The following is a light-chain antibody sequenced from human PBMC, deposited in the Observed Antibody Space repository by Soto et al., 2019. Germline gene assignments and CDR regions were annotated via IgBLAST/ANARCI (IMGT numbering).Light chain of an antibody. CDR2: DAT. V-gene: IGKV3-20*01. CDR1: LSLSSLP. Sequence: PPGTPAFSTRERATLSCRASLSLSSLPSAWYQQKSGQAPRLHNYDATSRATGIADRFSGSGSGTDFTLTISRLEPEDFAVCRCQQYDTSPTFGQGTKVDSK. CDR3: QQYDTSPT. J-gene: IGKJ1*01.